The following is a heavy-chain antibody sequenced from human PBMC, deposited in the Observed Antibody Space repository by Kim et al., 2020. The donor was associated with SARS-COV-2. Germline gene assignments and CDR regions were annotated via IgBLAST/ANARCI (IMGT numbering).Heavy chain of an antibody. CDR1: GGTFSSYA. J-gene: IGHJ4*02. V-gene: IGHV1-69*13. Sequence: SVKVSCKASGGTFSSYAISWVRQAPGQGLEWMGGIIPIFGTANYAQKFQGRVTITADESTSTAYMELSSLRSEDTAVYYCARSNEEGYSGYYHRWGQGTLVTVSS. CDR3: ARSNEEGYSGYYHR. D-gene: IGHD3-22*01. CDR2: IIPIFGTA.